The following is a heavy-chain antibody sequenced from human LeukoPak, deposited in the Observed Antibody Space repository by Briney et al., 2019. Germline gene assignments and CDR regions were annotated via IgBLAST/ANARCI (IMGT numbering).Heavy chain of an antibody. Sequence: GGSLRLSCAASGFIFSTYAMTWVRQAPGKGLEWVSVISASGTNTDYAGPVKGRSTIPRDNSKNTVPLQMISLRAEDTAIYYWAKLFGNGATPTDYWGQGTLVTVSS. CDR1: GFIFSTYA. J-gene: IGHJ4*02. D-gene: IGHD3-10*02. CDR2: ISASGTNT. CDR3: AKLFGNGATPTDY. V-gene: IGHV3-23*01.